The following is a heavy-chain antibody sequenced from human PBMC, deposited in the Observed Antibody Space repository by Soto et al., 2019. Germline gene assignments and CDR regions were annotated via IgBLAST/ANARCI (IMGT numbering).Heavy chain of an antibody. CDR2: ISYDGIIK. J-gene: IGHJ6*02. CDR1: GFTFSDYV. V-gene: IGHV3-30*18. CDR3: AEGFRGWASTCYGARDNYYGMDV. D-gene: IGHD2-2*01. Sequence: GGSLRLSCAASGFTFSDYVMHWVRQAPGKGLEWVAIISYDGIIKYYGDSVKGRFTISRDYSQNTLYLQMNSLRPDDTAVYYCAEGFRGWASTCYGARDNYYGMDVWGQGTTVTVSS.